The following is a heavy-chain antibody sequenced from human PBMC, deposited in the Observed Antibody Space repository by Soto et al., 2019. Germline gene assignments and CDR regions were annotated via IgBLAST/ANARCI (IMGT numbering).Heavy chain of an antibody. J-gene: IGHJ4*01. CDR2: ITSDERTI. Sequence: EVQLVESGGGLVQPGGSVGLSCSASGFTFRVYSMNWVRQAPGKGLEWVSYITSDERTIHYADSVKGRFTISRDNAKNSVYLRMASLRDEDTAVYSCARSVEGHFDFWGQGILVTVSS. CDR1: GFTFRVYS. CDR3: ARSVEGHFDF. D-gene: IGHD6-19*01. V-gene: IGHV3-48*02.